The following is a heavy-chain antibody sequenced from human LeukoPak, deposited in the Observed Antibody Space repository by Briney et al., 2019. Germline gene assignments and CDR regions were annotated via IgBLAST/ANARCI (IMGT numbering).Heavy chain of an antibody. CDR3: ARDGIEGSGYSFDY. V-gene: IGHV4-39*07. CDR2: VYYTGGT. CDR1: GGSITSSSYY. J-gene: IGHJ4*02. Sequence: SETLSLTCSVSGGSITSSSYYWGWIRQSPEKGLEWIGSVYYTGGTNYNPSLKSRVTISVDRSKNQFSLKLSSVTAADTAVYYCARDGIEGSGYSFDYWGQGTLVTVSS. D-gene: IGHD3-3*01.